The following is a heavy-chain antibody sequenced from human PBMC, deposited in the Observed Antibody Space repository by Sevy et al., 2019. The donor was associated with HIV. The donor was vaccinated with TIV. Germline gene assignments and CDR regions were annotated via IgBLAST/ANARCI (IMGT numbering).Heavy chain of an antibody. J-gene: IGHJ4*02. CDR2: ISYDGSNK. V-gene: IGHV3-30*18. Sequence: GGSLRLSCAASGFTFSSYGMHWVRQAPGKGLEWVAVISYDGSNKYYADSVKGRFTISRDNSKNTLYLQMNSLRAEDTAVYYCAKVWWLRLEVDFDYWGQRTLVTVSS. CDR3: AKVWWLRLEVDFDY. CDR1: GFTFSSYG. D-gene: IGHD5-12*01.